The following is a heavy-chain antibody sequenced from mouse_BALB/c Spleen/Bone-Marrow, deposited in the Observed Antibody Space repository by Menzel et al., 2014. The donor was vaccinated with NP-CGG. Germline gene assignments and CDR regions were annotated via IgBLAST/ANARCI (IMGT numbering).Heavy chain of an antibody. Sequence: EVQGVESGGGLVKPGGSLKLSCAASGFTFSSYTMSWVRRTPEKRLEWVATISSGGSYTYYPDSVKGRFTISRDNAKNTLYLRMSSLKSEDTAMYYCTRDGKGNYDYAMDYWGQGTSVTVSS. CDR2: ISSGGSYT. CDR3: TRDGKGNYDYAMDY. D-gene: IGHD2-1*01. CDR1: GFTFSSYT. J-gene: IGHJ4*01. V-gene: IGHV5-6-4*01.